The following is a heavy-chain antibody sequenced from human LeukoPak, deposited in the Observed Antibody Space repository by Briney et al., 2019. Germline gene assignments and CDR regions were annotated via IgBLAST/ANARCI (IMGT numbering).Heavy chain of an antibody. J-gene: IGHJ4*02. CDR3: AKDIQCTY. V-gene: IGHV3-23*01. Sequence: PGGSLRLSCAASGFXFSSSAITWVRQAPGKGLEWVSLISGSGGNTYYADSVKGRFTISRDNSKNTLYLQMNSPRAEDTAVYHCAKDIQCTYWGQGTLVTVSS. CDR2: ISGSGGNT. D-gene: IGHD2-21*01. CDR1: GFXFSSSA.